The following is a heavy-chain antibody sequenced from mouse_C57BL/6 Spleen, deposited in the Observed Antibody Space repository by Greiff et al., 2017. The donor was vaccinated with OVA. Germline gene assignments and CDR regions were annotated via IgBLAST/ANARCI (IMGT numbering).Heavy chain of an antibody. V-gene: IGHV1-55*01. CDR1: GYTFTSYW. D-gene: IGHD1-1*01. J-gene: IGHJ3*01. CDR3: ARSSGYGSSPWFAY. CDR2: IYPGSGST. Sequence: QVQLQQPGAELVKPGASVKMSCKASGYTFTSYWITWVKQRPGQGLEWIGDIYPGSGSTNYNEKFKSKATLTVDTSSSTAYLKLSSLTSEDSAVYYCARSSGYGSSPWFAYWGQGTLVTVSA.